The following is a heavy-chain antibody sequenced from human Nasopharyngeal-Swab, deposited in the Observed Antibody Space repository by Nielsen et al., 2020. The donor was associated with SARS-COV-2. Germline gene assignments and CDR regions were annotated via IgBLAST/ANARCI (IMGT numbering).Heavy chain of an antibody. Sequence: GASLKISCAASGFTFSNYAIHWVRQAPGKGLEWVGVISYDGSNKDYADSVKGRFTVSRDNSKDTLYLQMSSLRTEDTAVYYCARTQAGYSYVVYYYGMDVWGQGTTVTVSS. V-gene: IGHV3-30*04. D-gene: IGHD5-18*01. J-gene: IGHJ6*02. CDR3: ARTQAGYSYVVYYYGMDV. CDR2: ISYDGSNK. CDR1: GFTFSNYA.